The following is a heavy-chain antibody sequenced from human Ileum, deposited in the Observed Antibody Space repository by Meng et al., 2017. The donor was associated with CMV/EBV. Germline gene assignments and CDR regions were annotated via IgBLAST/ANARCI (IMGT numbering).Heavy chain of an antibody. CDR2: VHYTGTT. CDR3: ARGGDISETTAY. V-gene: IGHV4-59*01. D-gene: IGHD1-20*01. CDR1: GGSLSPYY. Sequence: GSRRLSGTVSGGSLSPYYWSWIRQTPGKGLEWIGYVHYTGTTNPNPSLKSRITMSVDTSKNQFFLELRSVTPADTGVYYCARGGDISETTAYWGQGTLVTVSS. J-gene: IGHJ4*02.